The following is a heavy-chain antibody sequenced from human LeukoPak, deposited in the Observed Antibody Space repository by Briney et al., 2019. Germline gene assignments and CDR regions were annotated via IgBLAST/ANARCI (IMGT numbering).Heavy chain of an antibody. Sequence: PSETLSLTCTVSGGSISSSSYYWGWIRQPPGKGLEWIGSIYYSGSTYYNPSLKSRVTISVDTSKNQFSLKLSSVTAADTAVYYCARAPYGYYDRILGAFDIWGQGTMVTVSS. J-gene: IGHJ3*02. CDR2: IYYSGST. D-gene: IGHD3-22*01. CDR1: GGSISSSSYY. V-gene: IGHV4-39*07. CDR3: ARAPYGYYDRILGAFDI.